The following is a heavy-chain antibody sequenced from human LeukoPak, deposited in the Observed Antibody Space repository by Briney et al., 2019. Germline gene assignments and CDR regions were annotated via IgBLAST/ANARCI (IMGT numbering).Heavy chain of an antibody. V-gene: IGHV1-2*02. Sequence: ASVKVSCKASGYTFTGHYIHWVRQAPGQGLEWMGWINPNSGGTHYARNFQGRVTITRDTSISTAYLELSRLRSDDTAVYYCAKGFGGFSGYDFDCWGQGTLVTVSS. CDR1: GYTFTGHY. J-gene: IGHJ5*01. CDR2: INPNSGGT. CDR3: AKGFGGFSGYDFDC. D-gene: IGHD5-12*01.